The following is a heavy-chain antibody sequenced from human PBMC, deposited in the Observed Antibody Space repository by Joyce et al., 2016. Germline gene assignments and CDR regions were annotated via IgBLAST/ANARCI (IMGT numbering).Heavy chain of an antibody. D-gene: IGHD6-25*01. CDR3: AKILTATYSSGWFLDY. CDR2: ISYDGIYK. V-gene: IGHV3-30*18. J-gene: IGHJ4*02. Sequence: QVQLVESGGGVVQPGRSLRLSCAASGLTLSNYGVHWVRQGPGKGLEGVAVISYDGIYKYYADSVKGRFTISRDNSKNTVFLEMNSLRAEDTAVYYCAKILTATYSSGWFLDYWGQGTLVTVSS. CDR1: GLTLSNYG.